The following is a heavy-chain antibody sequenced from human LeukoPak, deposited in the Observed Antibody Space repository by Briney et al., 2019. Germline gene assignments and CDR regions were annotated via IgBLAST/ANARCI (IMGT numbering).Heavy chain of an antibody. Sequence: ASVKVSCKASGYTFTSYAMHWVRQAPGQRLEWMGWINAGNGNTKYSQKFQGRVTITRDTSASTAYMELSSLRSEDTAVYYCARDQVEQQLVSSRRHDAFDIWAKGQWSPSLQ. CDR2: INAGNGNT. V-gene: IGHV1-3*01. J-gene: IGHJ3*02. CDR3: ARDQVEQQLVSSRRHDAFDI. D-gene: IGHD6-13*01. CDR1: GYTFTSYA.